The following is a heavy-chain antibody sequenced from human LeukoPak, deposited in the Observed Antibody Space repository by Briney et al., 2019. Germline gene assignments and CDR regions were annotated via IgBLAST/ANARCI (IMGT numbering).Heavy chain of an antibody. J-gene: IGHJ5*02. Sequence: ASVKVSCKASGYTFTSYGISWVRQAPGQGLEGMGWIGAYNGNTNYAQKLQGRVTMTTDTSTSTAYMELRSLRSDDTAVYYCARATKYYDILTGYYYNWFDPWGQGTLVTVSS. D-gene: IGHD3-9*01. CDR1: GYTFTSYG. CDR2: IGAYNGNT. V-gene: IGHV1-18*01. CDR3: ARATKYYDILTGYYYNWFDP.